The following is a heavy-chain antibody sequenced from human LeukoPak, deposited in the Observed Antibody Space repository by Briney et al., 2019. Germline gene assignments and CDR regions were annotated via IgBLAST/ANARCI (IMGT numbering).Heavy chain of an antibody. J-gene: IGHJ3*01. CDR3: ARDQNAFDV. CDR1: GGSISSYY. CDR2: IYYSWST. Sequence: SETLSLTCTVSGGSISSYYWSWLRQPPAKGLEWIGYIYYSWSTNYNPSLKSRVTISVDTSKNQFSLKLSSVTAADTAVYYCARDQNAFDVWGQGTMVTVSS. V-gene: IGHV4-59*01.